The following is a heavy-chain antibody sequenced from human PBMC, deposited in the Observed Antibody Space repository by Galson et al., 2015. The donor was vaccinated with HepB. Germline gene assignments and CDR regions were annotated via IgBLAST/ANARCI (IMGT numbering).Heavy chain of an antibody. CDR1: GGSISSGSYY. V-gene: IGHV4-61*02. D-gene: IGHD3-3*01. CDR2: IYTSGST. Sequence: TLSLTCTVSGGSISSGSYYWSWIRQPAGKGLEWIGRIYTSGSTNYNPSLKSRVTISVDTSKNQFSLKLSSVTAADTAVYYCAGTYYDFWSGYGMDVWGQGTTVTVSS. J-gene: IGHJ6*02. CDR3: AGTYYDFWSGYGMDV.